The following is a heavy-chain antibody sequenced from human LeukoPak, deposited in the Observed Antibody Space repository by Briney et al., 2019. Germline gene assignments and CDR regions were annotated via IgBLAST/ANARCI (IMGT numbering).Heavy chain of an antibody. CDR1: GFTFSSYE. CDR3: AKDQTGGEVGATPSYYFDY. J-gene: IGHJ4*02. CDR2: ISSSGSTI. D-gene: IGHD1-26*01. Sequence: GGSLRLSCAASGFTFSSYEMNWVRQAPGKGLEWVSYISSSGSTIYYADSVKGRFTVSRDNSKNTLYLQMNSLRAEDTAVYYCAKDQTGGEVGATPSYYFDYWGQGTLVTVSS. V-gene: IGHV3-48*03.